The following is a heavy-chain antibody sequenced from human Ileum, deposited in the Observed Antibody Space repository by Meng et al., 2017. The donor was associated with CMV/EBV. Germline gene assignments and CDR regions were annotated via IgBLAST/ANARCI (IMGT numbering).Heavy chain of an antibody. Sequence: GESLKISCAASGFTFSDYYMSWIRQAPGKGLEWVSSITSSAGTIYTDSVKGRFTISRDNAKNSLYLEMNSLRAEDTAVYYCAREARYSGSSGSSSAMDVWGQGTMVTVSS. CDR2: ITSSAGTI. CDR1: GFTFSDYY. CDR3: AREARYSGSSGSSSAMDV. D-gene: IGHD3-22*01. J-gene: IGHJ6*02. V-gene: IGHV3-11*04.